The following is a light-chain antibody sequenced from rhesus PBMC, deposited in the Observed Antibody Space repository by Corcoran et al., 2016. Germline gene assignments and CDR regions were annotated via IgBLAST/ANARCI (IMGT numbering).Light chain of an antibody. CDR2: KAS. V-gene: IGKV1-22*01. CDR1: QSISSW. J-gene: IGKJ1*01. Sequence: DIQMTQSPSSLSAAGGDTVTITCRASQSISSWLDWYQQKPGKAPKLLIEKASSLQSGVPSRFSGRGSGTDFTRTISSLQPEDFATYYCLQSSGSPWTFGQGTKVELK. CDR3: LQSSGSPWT.